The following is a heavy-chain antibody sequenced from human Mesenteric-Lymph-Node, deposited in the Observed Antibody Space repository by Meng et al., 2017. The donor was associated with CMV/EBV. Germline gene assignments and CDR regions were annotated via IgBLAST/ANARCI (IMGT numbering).Heavy chain of an antibody. Sequence: QESGQGLVKPPETLSLSCIVSGDSISNITYYWTLIRQPPGKGLEWIGSVHHSGTTYYHPSLKGRLTRSVDTSANLFSWRLTSVTAAATATSYCGRRGNYHSDYSEYCGQGTLVTVSS. J-gene: IGHJ4*02. CDR3: GRRGNYHSDYSEY. V-gene: IGHV4-39*02. CDR2: VHHSGTT. CDR1: GDSISNITYY. D-gene: IGHD3-22*01.